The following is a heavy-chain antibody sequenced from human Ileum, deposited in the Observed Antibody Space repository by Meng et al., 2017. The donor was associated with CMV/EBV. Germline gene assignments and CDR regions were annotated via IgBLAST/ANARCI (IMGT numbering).Heavy chain of an antibody. J-gene: IGHJ4*02. CDR1: GFTVSRSY. CDR2: IYSGGGT. D-gene: IGHD3-22*01. V-gene: IGHV3-66*02. Sequence: GGSLRLSCAASGFTVSRSYMTWVRQAPGKGLEWVSIIYSGGGTYYADSVKGRFTISRDNSKNTLYLQMNSLRTEDTAVYYCARDPLSPSSSGYYYDWGQGTLVTVSS. CDR3: ARDPLSPSSSGYYYD.